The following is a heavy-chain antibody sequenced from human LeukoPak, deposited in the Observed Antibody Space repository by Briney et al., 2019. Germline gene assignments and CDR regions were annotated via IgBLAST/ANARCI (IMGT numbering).Heavy chain of an antibody. CDR1: GFTFSDTW. D-gene: IGHD2-2*01. CDR2: IRSDGSDT. Sequence: GRSLRLSCAASGFTFSDTWMHWVRQAPGEGLVWVSRIRSDGSDTRYAESVKGRFTISRDNAKNTLYLQMNSLRAEDTAVYYCARDWLHAIDYWGQGTLVTVSS. CDR3: ARDWLHAIDY. J-gene: IGHJ4*02. V-gene: IGHV3-74*01.